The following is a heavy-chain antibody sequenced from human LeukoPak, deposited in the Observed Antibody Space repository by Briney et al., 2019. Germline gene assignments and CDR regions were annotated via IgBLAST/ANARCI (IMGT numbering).Heavy chain of an antibody. CDR3: AKCGSGWYYFDY. CDR2: ISTDGGNT. CDR1: EFTFISYW. Sequence: GGSLKPSFPASEFTFISYWLTWVGQPPGKGLDWVSTISTDGGNTYYADSVKGRFTISRDNSKNTVYLQMNSLRADDTAVYYCAKCGSGWYYFDYWGQGTLVAVSS. V-gene: IGHV3-23*01. J-gene: IGHJ4*02. D-gene: IGHD6-19*01.